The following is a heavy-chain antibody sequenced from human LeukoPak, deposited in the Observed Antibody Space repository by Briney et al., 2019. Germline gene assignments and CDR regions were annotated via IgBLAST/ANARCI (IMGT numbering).Heavy chain of an antibody. CDR3: TTGFSGSSSWPHFD. CDR1: GFAFNTYG. V-gene: IGHV3-23*01. Sequence: GGSLRLSCAASGFAFNTYGMSWVRQAPGKGLEWVSAISGNGGTTYYSDSVKGRFTISRDNSKNTLYLQMNSLKTEDTAVYYCTTGFSGSSSWPHFDWGQGTLVTVSS. CDR2: ISGNGGTT. D-gene: IGHD6-13*01. J-gene: IGHJ4*02.